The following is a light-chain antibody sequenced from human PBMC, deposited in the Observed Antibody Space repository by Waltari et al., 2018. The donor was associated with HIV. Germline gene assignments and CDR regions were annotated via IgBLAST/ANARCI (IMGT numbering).Light chain of an antibody. CDR1: QSISSW. CDR3: QQYMSYRT. J-gene: IGKJ1*01. V-gene: IGKV1-5*03. Sequence: DIQMTQSPSTLSASVGDRVTITCRASQSISSWLAWYQQKPWKAPKLLIYQASSLQSWVPSRFSGSGSGTEFTLTISSLQPDDFATYHCQQYMSYRTFGQGTKVEIK. CDR2: QAS.